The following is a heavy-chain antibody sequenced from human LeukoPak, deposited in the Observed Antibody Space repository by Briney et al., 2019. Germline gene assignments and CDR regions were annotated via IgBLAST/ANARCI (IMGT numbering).Heavy chain of an antibody. D-gene: IGHD2-2*01. CDR1: GGTFSSYA. V-gene: IGHV1-69*13. Sequence: GASVKVSCKASGGTFSSYAISWVRQAPGQGLEWMGGIIPIFGTANYAQKFQGRVTITADESTSTAYMELSSLRSEDTAVYYCASSVVVVPAAIPLWYFDLWGRDTLVTVSS. CDR2: IIPIFGTA. J-gene: IGHJ2*01. CDR3: ASSVVVVPAAIPLWYFDL.